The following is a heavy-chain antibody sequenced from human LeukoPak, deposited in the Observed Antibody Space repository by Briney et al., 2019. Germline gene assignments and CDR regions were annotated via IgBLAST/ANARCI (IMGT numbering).Heavy chain of an antibody. V-gene: IGHV1-69*13. CDR1: GGTFSSYA. Sequence: ASVKVSCKASGGTFSSYAISWVRQAPGQGLEWMGGIIPIFGTANYAQKFQGRVTITADESTSTAYMELSSLRPEDTAVYYCARGGIVVVPAAIPYYYYGMDVWGQGTTVTVSS. CDR2: IIPIFGTA. CDR3: ARGGIVVVPAAIPYYYYGMDV. D-gene: IGHD2-2*02. J-gene: IGHJ6*02.